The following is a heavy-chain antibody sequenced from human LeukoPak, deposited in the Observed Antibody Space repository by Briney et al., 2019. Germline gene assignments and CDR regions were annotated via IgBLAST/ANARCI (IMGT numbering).Heavy chain of an antibody. CDR3: ARDRDSSRARYFDY. CDR1: GFTFSSYA. CDR2: ISYDGSNK. Sequence: WGSLRLSCAASGFTFSSYAKHWVRQAPGKGLEWVAVISYDGSNKYYADSVKGRFTISRDNSKNTLYLQMNSLRAEDTAVYYCARDRDSSRARYFDYWGQGTLVTVSS. J-gene: IGHJ4*02. V-gene: IGHV3-30*04. D-gene: IGHD3-22*01.